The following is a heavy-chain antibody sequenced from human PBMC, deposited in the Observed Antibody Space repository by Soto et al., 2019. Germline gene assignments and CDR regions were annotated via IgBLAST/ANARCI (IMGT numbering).Heavy chain of an antibody. CDR3: AGDRTRYSYGDGYCFEF. Sequence: QVQLVESGGGVVQPGRSLRLSCAASGFTFSSYGMHWVRQAPGKGLEWVAVIWYDGSNKYYADSVKGRFTISRDNSKNTLPLQMNSLRGETAAVYYCAGDRTRYSYGDGYCFEFRGQGMMVTAS. CDR2: IWYDGSNK. J-gene: IGHJ4*02. CDR1: GFTFSSYG. V-gene: IGHV3-33*01. D-gene: IGHD5-18*01.